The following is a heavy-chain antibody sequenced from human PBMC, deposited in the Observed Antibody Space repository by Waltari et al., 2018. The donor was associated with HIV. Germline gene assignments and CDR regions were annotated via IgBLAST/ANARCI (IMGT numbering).Heavy chain of an antibody. CDR2: INSDWSRT. CDR3: ARDWRQPRSVYYGMDV. CDR1: GFTFSGYW. J-gene: IGHJ6*02. V-gene: IGHV3-74*01. D-gene: IGHD5-18*01. Sequence: EVQLVESGGGLVQPGGYLRLSCEASGFTFSGYWMHWVRQAPGKGTVWVALINSDWSRTTYAESVRCRFTISRDNAKNTLFLLMNSQRPEDTAVDYCARDWRQPRSVYYGMDVWGQGTTVTVSS.